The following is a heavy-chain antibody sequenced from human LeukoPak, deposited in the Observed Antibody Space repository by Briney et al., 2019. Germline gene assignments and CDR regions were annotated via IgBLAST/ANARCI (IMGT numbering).Heavy chain of an antibody. CDR1: GGSISSYY. CDR3: VRDMRYCSGGSCYPETDYYYYGMDV. J-gene: IGHJ6*02. Sequence: PSETLSLTCTVSGGSISSYYWSWIRQPAGKGLEWIGRIYTSGSTNYNPSLKSRVTMSVDTSKNQFSLKLSSVTAADTAVYYCVRDMRYCSGGSCYPETDYYYYGMDVWGQGTTVTVSS. D-gene: IGHD2-15*01. V-gene: IGHV4-4*07. CDR2: IYTSGST.